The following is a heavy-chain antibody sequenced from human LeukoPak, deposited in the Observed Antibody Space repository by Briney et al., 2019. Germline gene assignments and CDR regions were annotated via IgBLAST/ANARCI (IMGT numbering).Heavy chain of an antibody. CDR1: GYTFTGYY. Sequence: GASVKVSCKASGYTFTGYYMHWVRQAPGQGLEWMGWINPNSGGTNYAQKFQGRVTMTRDTSISTAYMELSRLRSDDTAAYYCASLSFDWLLSGDYWGQGTLVTVSS. D-gene: IGHD3-9*01. CDR2: INPNSGGT. CDR3: ASLSFDWLLSGDY. V-gene: IGHV1-2*02. J-gene: IGHJ4*02.